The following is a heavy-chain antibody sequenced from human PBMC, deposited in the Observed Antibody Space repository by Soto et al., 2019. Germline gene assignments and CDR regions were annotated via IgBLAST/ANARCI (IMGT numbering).Heavy chain of an antibody. D-gene: IGHD3-3*01. CDR2: ISAYNGNT. CDR1: GYTFTSYG. V-gene: IGHV1-18*04. Sequence: ASVKVSCKAPGYTFTSYGISWVRQAPGQGLEWMGWISAYNGNTNYAQKLQGRVTMTTDTSTSTAYMELRSLRSDDTAVYYCARGSGGEYDFWSGYYNYYYYGMDVWGQGTTVTVSS. CDR3: ARGSGGEYDFWSGYYNYYYYGMDV. J-gene: IGHJ6*02.